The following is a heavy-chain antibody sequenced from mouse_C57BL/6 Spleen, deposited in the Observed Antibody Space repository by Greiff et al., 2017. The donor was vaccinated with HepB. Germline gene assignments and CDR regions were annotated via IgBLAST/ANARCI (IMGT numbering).Heavy chain of an antibody. J-gene: IGHJ2*01. CDR3: ARWETSFDY. D-gene: IGHD4-1*01. Sequence: QVQLKQPGAELVRPGSSVKLSCKASGYTFTSYWMDWVKQRPGQGLEWIGNIYPSDSETNYNQKFKDKATLTVDKSSSTAYMQLSSLTSEDSAVYYCARWETSFDYWGQGTTLTVSS. CDR1: GYTFTSYW. CDR2: IYPSDSET. V-gene: IGHV1-61*01.